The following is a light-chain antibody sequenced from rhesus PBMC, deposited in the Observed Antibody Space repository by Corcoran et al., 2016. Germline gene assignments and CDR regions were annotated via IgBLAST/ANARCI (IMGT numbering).Light chain of an antibody. Sequence: VTLTQSPATLSLSPGERATLSCRASQSVSTYLAWSQQKPGQAPRLLMNGASNRATGIPARFSGSGAGTECTLHLRSLGPEDFGVYYCLQYSSSPWTFGHGAKVEI. CDR1: QSVSTY. V-gene: IGKV3-53*01. J-gene: IGKJ1*01. CDR3: LQYSSSPWT. CDR2: GAS.